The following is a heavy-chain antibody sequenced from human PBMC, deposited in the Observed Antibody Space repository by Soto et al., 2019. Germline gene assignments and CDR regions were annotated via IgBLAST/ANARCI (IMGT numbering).Heavy chain of an antibody. CDR1: GFMFGSHG. D-gene: IGHD6-25*01. CDR2: VSDEGSDK. V-gene: IGHV3-30*03. CDR3: WVAAVSDF. Sequence: PGGSLRLSCTASGFMFGSHGMHWVRQAPGKGLEWVAFVSDEGSDKFYADSVKGRVTVSRDNPRNTLYLQMDSLRVDDSAVYFCWVAAVSDFWGQGTRVTVSS. J-gene: IGHJ4*01.